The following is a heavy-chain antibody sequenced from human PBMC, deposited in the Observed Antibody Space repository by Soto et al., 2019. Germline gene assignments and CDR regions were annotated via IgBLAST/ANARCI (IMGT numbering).Heavy chain of an antibody. CDR1: GYTFTSYD. V-gene: IGHV1-8*01. Sequence: ASVKVSCKASGYTFTSYDINWVRQATGQGXEWMGWMNPNSGNTGYAQKFQGRVTMTRNTSISTAYMELSSLRSEDTAVYYCARRGRNYDFWSGNYYYYGMDVWGQGSTVTVSS. CDR2: MNPNSGNT. D-gene: IGHD3-3*01. CDR3: ARRGRNYDFWSGNYYYYGMDV. J-gene: IGHJ6*02.